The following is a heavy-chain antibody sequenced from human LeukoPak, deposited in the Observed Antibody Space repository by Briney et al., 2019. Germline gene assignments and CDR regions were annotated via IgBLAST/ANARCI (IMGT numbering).Heavy chain of an antibody. D-gene: IGHD6-19*01. Sequence: GGSLRLSCAASGFTFSSYAMSWVRQAPGKGLVWVSAISGSGGSTYYADSVKGRFTISRDNSKNTQYLQMNSLRAEDTAVYYCAKDMVVAGYSDFDYWGQGTLVTVSS. V-gene: IGHV3-23*01. CDR3: AKDMVVAGYSDFDY. CDR2: ISGSGGST. CDR1: GFTFSSYA. J-gene: IGHJ4*02.